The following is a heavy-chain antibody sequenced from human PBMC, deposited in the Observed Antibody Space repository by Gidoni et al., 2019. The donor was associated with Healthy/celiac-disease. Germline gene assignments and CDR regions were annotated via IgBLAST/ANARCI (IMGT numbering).Heavy chain of an antibody. CDR2: IYYSGST. CDR3: ARQGGEVVVITLFDY. Sequence: QLQLQESGPGLVKPSETLSLTCTVSGGSISSSSYYWGWIRQPPGKGLEWIGSIYYSGSTYYNPSLKSRVTISVDTSKNQFSLKLSSVTAADTAVYYCARQGGEVVVITLFDYWGQGTLVTVSS. V-gene: IGHV4-39*01. J-gene: IGHJ4*02. D-gene: IGHD3-22*01. CDR1: GGSISSSSYY.